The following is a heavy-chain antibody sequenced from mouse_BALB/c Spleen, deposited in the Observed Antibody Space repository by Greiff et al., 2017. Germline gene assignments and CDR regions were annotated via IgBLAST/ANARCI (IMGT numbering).Heavy chain of an antibody. D-gene: IGHD4-1*01. CDR1: GYTFTSYW. CDR2: IDPSDSYT. CDR3: ARPSSGTSTGMDY. J-gene: IGHJ4*01. Sequence: QVQLQQPGAELVKPGASVKLSCKASGYTFTSYWMHWVKQRPGPGLEWIGEIDPSDSYTNYNQKFKGKATLTVDKSSSTAYMQLSSLTSEDSAVYYCARPSSGTSTGMDYWGQGTSVTVSS. V-gene: IGHV1-69*02.